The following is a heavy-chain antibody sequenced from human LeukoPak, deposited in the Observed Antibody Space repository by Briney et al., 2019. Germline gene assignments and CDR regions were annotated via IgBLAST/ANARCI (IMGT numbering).Heavy chain of an antibody. V-gene: IGHV1-18*01. CDR3: ARTPDIVVVPAAMGKGPNWFDP. CDR2: ISAYNGNT. Sequence: ASVKVSCKASGYTFTSYGISWVRQAPGQGLEWMGWISAYNGNTNYAQKLQGRVTMTTDTSTSTAYMELRSLRSDDTAVYYCARTPDIVVVPAAMGKGPNWFDPWGQGTLVTVSS. J-gene: IGHJ5*02. CDR1: GYTFTSYG. D-gene: IGHD2-2*01.